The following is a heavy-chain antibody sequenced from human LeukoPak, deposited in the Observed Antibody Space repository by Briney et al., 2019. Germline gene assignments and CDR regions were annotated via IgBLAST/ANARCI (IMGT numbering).Heavy chain of an antibody. Sequence: LWASVKVSCKASGYTFISYGITWVREAPGQGPEWMGWISGSTGNTHYAQNVQGRVTMTTDTATSTAYMELRSLGSDDTAVYYCARVGRDCSSINCYWEDWFDPWGQGTLVIVSS. CDR1: GYTFISYG. CDR2: ISGSTGNT. CDR3: ARVGRDCSSINCYWEDWFDP. J-gene: IGHJ5*02. V-gene: IGHV1-18*01. D-gene: IGHD2-2*01.